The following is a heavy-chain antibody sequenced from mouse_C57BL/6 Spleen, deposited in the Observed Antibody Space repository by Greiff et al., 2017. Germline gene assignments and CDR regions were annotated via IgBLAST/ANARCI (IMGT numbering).Heavy chain of an antibody. CDR1: GFTFSDYG. CDR3: ARGVYGSLSYWYFDV. CDR2: ISSGSSTI. Sequence: EVKVVESGGGLVKPGGSLKLSCAASGFTFSDYGMHWVRQAPEKGLEWVAYISSGSSTIYYADTVKGRFTISRDNAKNTLFLQMTSLRSEDTAMYYCARGVYGSLSYWYFDVWGTGTTVTVSS. V-gene: IGHV5-17*01. D-gene: IGHD1-1*01. J-gene: IGHJ1*03.